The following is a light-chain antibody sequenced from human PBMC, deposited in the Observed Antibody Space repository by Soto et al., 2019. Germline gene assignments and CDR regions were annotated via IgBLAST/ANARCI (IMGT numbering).Light chain of an antibody. CDR3: QHLHISPLT. V-gene: IGKV1-9*01. J-gene: IGKJ4*01. CDR1: QGISNH. CDR2: DAS. Sequence: IQLTQSPSSLSASVGDRVTITCRASQGISNHLVWFHQKPGKAPILLIYDASTLQSGVPSRFSGIGSGTDFTLTISSLQPEYFENYSSQHLHISPLTFGGGT.